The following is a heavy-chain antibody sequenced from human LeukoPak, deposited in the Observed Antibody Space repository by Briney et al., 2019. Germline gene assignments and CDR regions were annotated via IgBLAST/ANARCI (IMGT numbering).Heavy chain of an antibody. CDR1: GGSFSGYY. Sequence: SETLSLTCAVYGGSFSGYYWSWIRQPPGKGLEWIGEINHSGSTNYNPSLKSRVTISVDTSKNQFSLKLSSVTAADTAVYYCARLYYDFWSGYPFDPWGQGTLVTVSS. D-gene: IGHD3-3*01. CDR3: ARLYYDFWSGYPFDP. J-gene: IGHJ5*02. V-gene: IGHV4-34*01. CDR2: INHSGST.